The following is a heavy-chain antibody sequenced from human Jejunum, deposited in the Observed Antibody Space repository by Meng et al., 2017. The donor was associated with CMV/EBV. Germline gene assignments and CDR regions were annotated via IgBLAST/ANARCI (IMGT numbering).Heavy chain of an antibody. CDR2: IYSSGEI. J-gene: IGHJ4*02. V-gene: IGHV4-4*02. CDR1: ITKNNW. Sequence: ITKNNWWSGGRQAPGKGLEWIGEIYSSGEINYNPSLKSRVTISMENSKNQFSLKLNSVTAADTAVYYCARGRTCSITSCYRGPSLDYWGQGTLVTVSS. CDR3: ARGRTCSITSCYRGPSLDY. D-gene: IGHD2-2*02.